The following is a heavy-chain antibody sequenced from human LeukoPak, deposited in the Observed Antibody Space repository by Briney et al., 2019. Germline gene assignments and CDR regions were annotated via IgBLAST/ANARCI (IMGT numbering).Heavy chain of an antibody. CDR1: GYTFTSYG. CDR2: ISAYNGNT. D-gene: IGHD2-2*01. Sequence: GASVKVSCKASGYTFTSYGISWVRQAPGQGLEWMGWISAYNGNTNYAQKLQGRVTMTTDTSTSTAYMELRSLRSDDTAVYYCARGRPERYCSSTSCSDAFDIWGQGTMVTVSS. V-gene: IGHV1-18*01. J-gene: IGHJ3*02. CDR3: ARGRPERYCSSTSCSDAFDI.